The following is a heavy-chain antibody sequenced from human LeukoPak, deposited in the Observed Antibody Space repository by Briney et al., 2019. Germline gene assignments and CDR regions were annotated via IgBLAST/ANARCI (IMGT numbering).Heavy chain of an antibody. CDR3: ARGGGYYFDH. V-gene: IGHV3-30*02. D-gene: IGHD5-24*01. J-gene: IGHJ4*02. Sequence: SGGSLRLSCAASGFTFSSYGMHWVRQAPGKGLEWVAFIRYDGSNKYYADSVKGRFTISRDNSKNSLYLQMNSLRAEDTAVYYCARGGGYYFDHLGQGTLVTVSS. CDR1: GFTFSSYG. CDR2: IRYDGSNK.